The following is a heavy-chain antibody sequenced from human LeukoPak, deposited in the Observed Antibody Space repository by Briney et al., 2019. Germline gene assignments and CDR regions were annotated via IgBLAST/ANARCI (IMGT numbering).Heavy chain of an antibody. J-gene: IGHJ6*02. V-gene: IGHV3-30*18. D-gene: IGHD2-2*02. Sequence: PGGSLRLSCAASGFTFRSYGMLWVRQAPGKGLEWVAVISYDGSNKYYADSVKGRFTISRDNSKNTLYLQMNSLRAEDTAVYYCAKDQVDIVVVPAAIDTYYYYGMDIWGQGTTVTVSS. CDR2: ISYDGSNK. CDR1: GFTFRSYG. CDR3: AKDQVDIVVVPAAIDTYYYYGMDI.